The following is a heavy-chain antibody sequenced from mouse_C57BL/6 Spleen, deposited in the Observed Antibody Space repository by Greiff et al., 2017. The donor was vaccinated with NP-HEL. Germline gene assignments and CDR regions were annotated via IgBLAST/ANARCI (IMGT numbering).Heavy chain of an antibody. J-gene: IGHJ2*01. V-gene: IGHV1-82*01. CDR2: IYPGDGDT. CDR3: ASGGIITTGY. CDR1: GYAFSSSW. D-gene: IGHD1-1*01. Sequence: QVQLQQSGPELVKPGASVKISCKASGYAFSSSWMNWVKQRPGKGLEWIGRIYPGDGDTNYNGKFKGKATLTADKSSSTAYMQLSSLTSEDSAVYFCASGGIITTGYWGQGTTLTVSS.